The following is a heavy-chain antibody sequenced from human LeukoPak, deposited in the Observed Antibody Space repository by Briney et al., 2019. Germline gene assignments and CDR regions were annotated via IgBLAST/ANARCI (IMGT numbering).Heavy chain of an antibody. J-gene: IGHJ4*02. Sequence: ASVKVSCKASGYTFTSYGISWVRQAPGQGLEWMGWISAYNGNTNYARKVQGRVTMTTDTSTSTAYMELRSLRSDDTAVYYCARDSLWVYCSGGSCYFADYWGQGTLVTVSS. CDR1: GYTFTSYG. D-gene: IGHD2-15*01. CDR2: ISAYNGNT. CDR3: ARDSLWVYCSGGSCYFADY. V-gene: IGHV1-18*01.